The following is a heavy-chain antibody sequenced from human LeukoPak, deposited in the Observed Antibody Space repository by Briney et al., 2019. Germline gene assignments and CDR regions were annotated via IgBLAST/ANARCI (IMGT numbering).Heavy chain of an antibody. CDR3: ARGRAKYDFWSGYYTTTSIFDY. D-gene: IGHD3-3*01. CDR2: INHSGST. Sequence: SETLSLTCAVYGGSFSGYYWRWIRQPPGKGLEWIGEINHSGSTNYNPSLKSRVTISVDTSKNQFSLKLSSVTAADTAVYYCARGRAKYDFWSGYYTTTSIFDYWGQGTLVTVSS. V-gene: IGHV4-34*01. J-gene: IGHJ4*02. CDR1: GGSFSGYY.